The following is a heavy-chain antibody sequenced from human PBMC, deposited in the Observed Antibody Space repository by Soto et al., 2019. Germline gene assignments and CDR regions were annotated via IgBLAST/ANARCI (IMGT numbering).Heavy chain of an antibody. Sequence: PWGCLRLSCAACGYRFRDYWVGGFRQAPGRGLEWVGNIKHDTSEAHYADSVKGRFTITRDNIKNFLFLQMNGLRSDDTASYYCARDGLLFSGPYRPSRFDYWGLGTLVTVSS. D-gene: IGHD3-16*02. CDR1: GYRFRDYW. J-gene: IGHJ4*02. CDR2: IKHDTSEA. V-gene: IGHV3-7*03. CDR3: ARDGLLFSGPYRPSRFDY.